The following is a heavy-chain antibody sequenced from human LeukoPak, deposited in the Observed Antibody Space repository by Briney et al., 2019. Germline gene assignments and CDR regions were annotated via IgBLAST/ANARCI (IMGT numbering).Heavy chain of an antibody. V-gene: IGHV4-34*01. CDR1: GGSFSGYY. CDR2: INHGGST. Sequence: SETLSLTCAVYGGSFSGYYWSWIRQPPGKGLEWIGEINHGGSTNYNPSLKSRVTISVDTSKNQFSLKLSSVTAADTAVYYCARGRSLGYGYGFRWFDPWGQGTLVTVSS. J-gene: IGHJ5*02. CDR3: ARGRSLGYGYGFRWFDP. D-gene: IGHD5-18*01.